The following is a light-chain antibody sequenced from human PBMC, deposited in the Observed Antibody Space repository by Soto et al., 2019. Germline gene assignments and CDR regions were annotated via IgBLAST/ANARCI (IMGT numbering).Light chain of an antibody. V-gene: IGKV3-20*01. CDR1: QNVSSNY. CDR3: QYYGGYYGSSPRYT. Sequence: EIVLTQSPGTLSLSPGERATLSCRASQNVSSNYLAWYQQRPGQAPRLLMYGAFIRATGIPDRISGSGSGTDFTVTISRLEPEDFAVYYCQYYGGYYGSSPRYTFGQGTKLVIK. J-gene: IGKJ2*01. CDR2: GAF.